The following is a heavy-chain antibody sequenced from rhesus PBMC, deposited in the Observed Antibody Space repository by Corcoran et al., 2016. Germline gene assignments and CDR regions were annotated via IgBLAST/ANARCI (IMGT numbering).Heavy chain of an antibody. D-gene: IGHD2-27*01. CDR3: ARDAIVVVFTALFDY. J-gene: IGHJ4*01. Sequence: QLQLQESGPGLVKPSETLSLTCAVSGGSNSSNYWSWIRQPPGKGLGWIGRLSGSGGGTDYNPSLKSRVTISTDTSKNQCSLKLSFVTAADTAVYYCARDAIVVVFTALFDYWGQGVLVTFSS. CDR1: GGSNSSNY. V-gene: IGHV4-173*01. CDR2: LSGSGGGT.